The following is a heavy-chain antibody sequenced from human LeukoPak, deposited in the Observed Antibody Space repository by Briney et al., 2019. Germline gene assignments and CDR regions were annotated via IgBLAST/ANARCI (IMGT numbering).Heavy chain of an antibody. CDR3: ARGTQHYYDSSGYYYISDY. V-gene: IGHV1-8*01. CDR2: MNPNSGNT. Sequence: ASVKVSCKASGYTFTSYDINWVRQATGQGLEWMGWMNPNSGNTGYAQKFQGRVTMTRNTSISTAYMELSSLRSEDTAVYYCARGTQHYYDSSGYYYISDYWGQGTLVTVSS. D-gene: IGHD3-22*01. CDR1: GYTFTSYD. J-gene: IGHJ4*02.